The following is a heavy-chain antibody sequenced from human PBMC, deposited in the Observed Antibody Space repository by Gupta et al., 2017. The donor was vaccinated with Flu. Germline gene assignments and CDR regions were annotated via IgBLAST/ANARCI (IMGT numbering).Heavy chain of an antibody. Sequence: QVQLQESGPGLVKPSQTLSLSCTVSGGSLYSGNSHWTWIRRPAGKTLEWIGRLDTSGNTDYNPSLKTRVTISLDTSKNQFSLKLTSVTAADTAVYYCARFSGYGAGLDIWGQGTMVTVSS. CDR1: GGSLYSGNSH. D-gene: IGHD2-8*02. CDR2: LDTSGNT. V-gene: IGHV4-61*02. J-gene: IGHJ3*02. CDR3: ARFSGYGAGLDI.